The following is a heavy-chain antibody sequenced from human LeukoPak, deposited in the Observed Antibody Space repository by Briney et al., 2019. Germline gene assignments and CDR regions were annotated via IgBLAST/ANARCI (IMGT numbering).Heavy chain of an antibody. Sequence: GASVKVSCKASGYTFTSYYMHWVRQAPGQGLEWMGIINPSGGSTSYAQKFQGRVTMTRDTSTSTVYMELSSLRSEDTAVYYCAREGRGSGSFKENWFDPWGQGTLVTVSS. CDR1: GYTFTSYY. CDR2: INPSGGST. V-gene: IGHV1-46*01. J-gene: IGHJ5*02. CDR3: AREGRGSGSFKENWFDP. D-gene: IGHD1-26*01.